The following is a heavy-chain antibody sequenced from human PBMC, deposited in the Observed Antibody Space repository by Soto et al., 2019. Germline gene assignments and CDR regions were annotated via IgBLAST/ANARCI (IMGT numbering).Heavy chain of an antibody. Sequence: EVQLVESGGGLVKPGGSLRLSCAASGFTFSSYNMNWVRQAPGEGLEWVSCIRRSSSYIFYADSVKGRCTISRDNAKNSLYLQMNSLRAEDTAVYYCARDWSSSSEISHRRQDAFDIWGQGTMVTVSS. CDR1: GFTFSSYN. D-gene: IGHD6-6*01. J-gene: IGHJ3*02. CDR2: IRRSSSYI. CDR3: ARDWSSSSEISHRRQDAFDI. V-gene: IGHV3-21*01.